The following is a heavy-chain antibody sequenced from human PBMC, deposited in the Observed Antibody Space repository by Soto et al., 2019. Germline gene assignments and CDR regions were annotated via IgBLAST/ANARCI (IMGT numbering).Heavy chain of an antibody. CDR1: GGTFSRHS. CDR3: ARDLTSVRGS. J-gene: IGHJ4*02. D-gene: IGHD3-10*01. V-gene: IGHV1-69*01. Sequence: QVQMVQSGAEVKKPGSSARVSCKVSGGTFSRHSISWVRQAPGQGLEWMGGIIPILDATQYAQKFQGRLTITADESTTTLNMDLSGLRTEDTAISYCARDLTSVRGSWGQGTLVTVS. CDR2: IIPILDAT.